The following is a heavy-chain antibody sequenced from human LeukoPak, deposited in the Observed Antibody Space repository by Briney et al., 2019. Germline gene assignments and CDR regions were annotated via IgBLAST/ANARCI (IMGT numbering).Heavy chain of an antibody. CDR2: INHSGST. CDR3: ARAPSRLRGSSRAFDI. D-gene: IGHD1-26*01. CDR1: GGSFSGYY. Sequence: SETLSLTCAVYGGSFSGYYWSWIRQPPGKGREWIGEINHSGSTNYNPSLKSRVTIPVDTSKNQFSLKLSSVTAADTAVYYCARAPSRLRGSSRAFDIWGQGTMVTVSS. J-gene: IGHJ3*02. V-gene: IGHV4-34*01.